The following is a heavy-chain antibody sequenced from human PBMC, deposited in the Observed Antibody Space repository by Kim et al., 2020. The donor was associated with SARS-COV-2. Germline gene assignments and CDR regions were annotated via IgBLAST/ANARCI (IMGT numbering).Heavy chain of an antibody. CDR2: INIGDGNT. Sequence: ASVKLSCKSSGYTFSKNGIDWVRQAPGQRLEWMGWINIGDGNTEYSEKFYDRLTITRDTSASASYLELSRLTSEDSGVYYCARGGPFSGSGSPFDYWGQGTLVIVSS. V-gene: IGHV1-3*04. CDR1: GYTFSKNG. J-gene: IGHJ4*02. D-gene: IGHD3-10*01. CDR3: ARGGPFSGSGSPFDY.